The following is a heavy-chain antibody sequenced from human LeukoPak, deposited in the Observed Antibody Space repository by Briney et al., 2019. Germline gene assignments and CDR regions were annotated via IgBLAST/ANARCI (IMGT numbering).Heavy chain of an antibody. Sequence: GGSLRLSCAASGFTFSSYEMNWVRQAPGKGLEWVSSISSSSSYIYYADSVKGRFTISRDNAKNSLYLQMNSLRAEDTAVYYCARPSLYSGREDAFDIWGQGTMVTVSS. D-gene: IGHD1-26*01. CDR3: ARPSLYSGREDAFDI. CDR2: ISSSSSYI. CDR1: GFTFSSYE. V-gene: IGHV3-21*01. J-gene: IGHJ3*02.